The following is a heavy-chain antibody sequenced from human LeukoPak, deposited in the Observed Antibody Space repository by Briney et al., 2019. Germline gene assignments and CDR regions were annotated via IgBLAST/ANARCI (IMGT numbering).Heavy chain of an antibody. Sequence: ASVKVSCKASGYTFTSYAMHWVRQAPGQGLEWMGWINPNSGGTNYAQKFQGRVTMTRDMSISTAYMELSRLRSDDTAVYYCARESWITMVRGDYWGQGTLVTVSS. CDR2: INPNSGGT. V-gene: IGHV1-2*02. J-gene: IGHJ4*02. CDR3: ARESWITMVRGDY. D-gene: IGHD3-10*01. CDR1: GYTFTSYA.